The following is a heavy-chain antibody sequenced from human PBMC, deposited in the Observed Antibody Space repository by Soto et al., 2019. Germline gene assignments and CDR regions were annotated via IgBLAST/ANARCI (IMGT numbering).Heavy chain of an antibody. CDR2: IYYSGIT. J-gene: IGHJ4*02. Sequence: QVQLQESGPGLVKPSQTLSLTCTVSSGSISSGGYYWSWIRQHPGKGLEWIGDIYYSGITYYNPSLKSRVTISVDTSKNQFSQKLSSVTAADTAVYYCARWPQLEPRFDYWGQGTLVTVSS. CDR1: SGSISSGGYY. V-gene: IGHV4-31*03. CDR3: ARWPQLEPRFDY. D-gene: IGHD1-1*01.